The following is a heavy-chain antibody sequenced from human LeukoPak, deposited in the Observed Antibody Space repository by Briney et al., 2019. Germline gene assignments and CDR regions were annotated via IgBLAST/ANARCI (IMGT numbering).Heavy chain of an antibody. CDR2: IYYSGST. J-gene: IGHJ6*04. D-gene: IGHD2-2*01. Sequence: SETLSLTCTVSGGSISSSSYYWGWIRQPPGKGLEWIGSIYYSGSTYYNPSLKSRVTTSVDTSKNQFSLKLSSVTAADTAVYYCASRDLGYCSSTSCPPADVWGKGTTVTVSS. CDR3: ASRDLGYCSSTSCPPADV. V-gene: IGHV4-39*01. CDR1: GGSISSSSYY.